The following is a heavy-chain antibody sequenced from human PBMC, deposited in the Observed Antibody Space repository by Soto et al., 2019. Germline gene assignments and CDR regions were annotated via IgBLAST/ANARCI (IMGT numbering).Heavy chain of an antibody. CDR2: IIPTFGTA. V-gene: IGHV1-69*13. CDR3: ARAEDQLLWPAFSP. D-gene: IGHD2-2*01. J-gene: IGHJ5*02. Sequence: SVKVSCKASGGTFSSYAISWVRQAPGQGLEWMGGIIPTFGTANYAQKFQGRVTITADESTSTAYMELSSLRSEDTAVYYCARAEDQLLWPAFSPWGQGTLVTVSS. CDR1: GGTFSSYA.